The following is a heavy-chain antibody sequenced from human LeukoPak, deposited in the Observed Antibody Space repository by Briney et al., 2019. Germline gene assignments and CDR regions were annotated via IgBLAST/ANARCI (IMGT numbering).Heavy chain of an antibody. CDR3: ARGFYDSSGYYLGLLAY. V-gene: IGHV4-31*03. CDR2: IYYSGST. J-gene: IGHJ4*02. Sequence: PSQTLSLTCTVSGGSISSGGYYWSWIRQHPGKGLAWIGYIYYSGSTYYNPSLKSRVTISVDTSKNQFSLKLSSVTAADTAVYYCARGFYDSSGYYLGLLAYWGQGTLVTVSS. D-gene: IGHD3-22*01. CDR1: GGSISSGGYY.